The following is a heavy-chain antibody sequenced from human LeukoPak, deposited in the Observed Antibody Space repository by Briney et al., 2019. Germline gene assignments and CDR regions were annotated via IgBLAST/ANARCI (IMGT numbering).Heavy chain of an antibody. Sequence: GGSLRLSCAASGFTFSSFEMNWVRQAPGKGLEWVSYISSSGSTIYYADSVNGRFTISRDNAKNSLYLQMSSLRAEDTAVYYCARDRSYGSFNYWGQGTLVTVSS. CDR3: ARDRSYGSFNY. D-gene: IGHD5-18*01. J-gene: IGHJ4*02. CDR2: ISSSGSTI. CDR1: GFTFSSFE. V-gene: IGHV3-48*03.